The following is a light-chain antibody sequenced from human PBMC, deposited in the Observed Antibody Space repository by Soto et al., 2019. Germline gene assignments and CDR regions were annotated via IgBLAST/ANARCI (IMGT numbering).Light chain of an antibody. CDR3: QQRSNGRIT. J-gene: IGKJ5*01. CDR2: DAA. Sequence: EIVLTQSPATLSLSPGERATLSSRASQRVSSYLAWYQKKPGQAPRLLTYDAASRATGIPARVSGSGSGADFTLTISSLEPEDFAVYYCQQRSNGRITFSQGTRLE. V-gene: IGKV3-11*01. CDR1: QRVSSY.